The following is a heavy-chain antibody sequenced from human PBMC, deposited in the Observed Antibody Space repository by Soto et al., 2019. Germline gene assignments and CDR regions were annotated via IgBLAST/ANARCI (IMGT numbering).Heavy chain of an antibody. D-gene: IGHD2-8*01. CDR1: AFTFSSYW. CDR3: AGLYGKFDY. CDR2: INSDGSST. J-gene: IGHJ4*02. V-gene: IGHV3-74*01. Sequence: GGSLRLSCAASAFTFSSYWMHWVRQAPGKGLVWVSRINSDGSSTRYADSVKGRFTISRDNAENTLYLQMNSLRAEDTAIYYCAGLYGKFDYWVQGTQVTVSS.